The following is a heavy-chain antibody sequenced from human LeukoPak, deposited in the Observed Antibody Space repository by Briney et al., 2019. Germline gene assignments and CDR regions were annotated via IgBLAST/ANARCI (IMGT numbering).Heavy chain of an antibody. J-gene: IGHJ4*02. Sequence: HPGGSLRLSCSASGFTFSNYAMHWVRQAPGKGLEYVSAISSNGGSTYYADSVKGRFTISRDNSKNTLYLQMSSLRAEDTAVYYCVKDSDDFWSGYYYFDYWGQGTLVTVSS. V-gene: IGHV3-64D*06. CDR1: GFTFSNYA. D-gene: IGHD3-3*01. CDR2: ISSNGGST. CDR3: VKDSDDFWSGYYYFDY.